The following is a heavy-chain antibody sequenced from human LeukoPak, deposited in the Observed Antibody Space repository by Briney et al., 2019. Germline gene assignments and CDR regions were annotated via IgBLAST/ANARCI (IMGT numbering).Heavy chain of an antibody. CDR1: GGTFSSYA. CDR3: AQVVGGRTN. Sequence: SVKVSCKASGGTFSSYAISWVRQAPGQGLEWMGGIIPIFGTANYAQKFQGRVTITSTSTAYMELSSLRSEDTAVYYCAQVVGGRTNWGQGTLVTVSS. CDR2: IIPIFGTA. D-gene: IGHD1-26*01. V-gene: IGHV1-69*13. J-gene: IGHJ4*02.